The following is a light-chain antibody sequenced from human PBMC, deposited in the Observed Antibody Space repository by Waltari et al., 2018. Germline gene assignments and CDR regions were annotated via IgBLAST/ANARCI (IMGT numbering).Light chain of an antibody. V-gene: IGKV3-20*01. J-gene: IGKJ2*03. CDR2: YAS. Sequence: EIVLTQSPGTLSLSPGEGATLSCRASQRVANNYVAWYRQKPGQAPSPLFYYASSRATGVPDRISGSGSGTDFTLTRSRLEPEDFAVYFCQLYDSTHGFSFGQGTKLEIK. CDR3: QLYDSTHGFS. CDR1: QRVANNY.